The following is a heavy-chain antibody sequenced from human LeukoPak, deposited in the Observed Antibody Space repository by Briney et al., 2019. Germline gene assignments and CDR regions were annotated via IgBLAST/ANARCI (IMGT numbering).Heavy chain of an antibody. D-gene: IGHD2-2*01. CDR1: GFTFSSYS. CDR3: ARDVAIGYCSSTSCYQTYYFDY. V-gene: IGHV3-21*01. J-gene: IGHJ4*02. CDR2: ISSSSSYI. Sequence: GGSLRLSCAASGFTFSSYSMNWVRQAPGKGLEWASSISSSSSYIYYADSVKGRFTISRDNAKNSLYLQMNSLRAEDTAVYYCARDVAIGYCSSTSCYQTYYFDYWGQGTLVTVSS.